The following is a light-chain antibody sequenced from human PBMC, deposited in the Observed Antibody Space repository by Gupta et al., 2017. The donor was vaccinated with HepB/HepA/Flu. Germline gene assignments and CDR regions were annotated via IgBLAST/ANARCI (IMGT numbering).Light chain of an antibody. CDR1: QSVSSN. Sequence: EIVMTQSPATLSVSPGERATLSCRASQSVSSNLAWYQQKPGQAPRLLIYGASTRATGIPARFSGSGSGTEFTLTISSLQSEDFAVYYCQQENNWWWTFGQGTKVEIK. V-gene: IGKV3-15*01. CDR2: GAS. J-gene: IGKJ1*01. CDR3: QQENNWWWT.